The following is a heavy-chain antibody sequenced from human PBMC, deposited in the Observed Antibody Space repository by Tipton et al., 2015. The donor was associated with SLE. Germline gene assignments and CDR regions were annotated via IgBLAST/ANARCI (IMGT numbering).Heavy chain of an antibody. CDR2: INHSGST. CDR3: ARRSWSFDY. D-gene: IGHD6-13*01. V-gene: IGHV4-34*01. CDR1: GGSFSGYY. J-gene: IGHJ4*02. Sequence: TLSLTCVVYGGSFSGYYWSWIRQPPGKGLEWIGEINHSGSTNYNPSLKSRVTISVDTSKNQFSLKLSSVTAADTAVYYCARRSWSFDYWGQGTLVTVSS.